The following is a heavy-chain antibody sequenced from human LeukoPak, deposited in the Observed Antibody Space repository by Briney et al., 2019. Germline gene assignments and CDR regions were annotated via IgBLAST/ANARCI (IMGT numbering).Heavy chain of an antibody. CDR3: ARSSSSGSYWADY. Sequence: PSETLSLTCTVSGGSISTYYWSWIRQPAGKGLEWIGYIYYSGSTSYNPSLKSRVTISVDTSKNQFSLKLTSVTAADTAVYYCARSSSSGSYWADYWGQGTLVTVSS. J-gene: IGHJ4*02. CDR1: GGSISTYY. V-gene: IGHV4-59*01. D-gene: IGHD1-26*01. CDR2: IYYSGST.